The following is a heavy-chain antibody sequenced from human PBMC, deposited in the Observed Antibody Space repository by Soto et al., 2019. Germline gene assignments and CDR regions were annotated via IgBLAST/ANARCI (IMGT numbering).Heavy chain of an antibody. CDR3: ARDRTSRHQRGSNWFDP. D-gene: IGHD1-26*01. J-gene: IGHJ5*02. CDR2: ISYDGSNK. V-gene: IGHV3-30-3*01. Sequence: GGSLRLSCAASGFTFSSYAMHWVRQAPGKGLEWVAVISYDGSNKYYADSVKGRFTISRDNSKNTLYLQMNSLRAEDTAVYYCARDRTSRHQRGSNWFDPWGQGTLVTVSS. CDR1: GFTFSSYA.